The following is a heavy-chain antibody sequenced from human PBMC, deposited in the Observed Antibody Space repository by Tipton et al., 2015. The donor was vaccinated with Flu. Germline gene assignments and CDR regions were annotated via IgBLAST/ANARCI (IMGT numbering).Heavy chain of an antibody. CDR3: ARENSAVRMPWDS. J-gene: IGHJ4*02. D-gene: IGHD1/OR15-1a*01. V-gene: IGHV3-74*01. Sequence: GSLRLSCAASGFTFKTYWMHWARQVPGRGLVWVARIKTDGSATNYADTVKGRFTISRDNAKNTVFLQMNSLRVDDTGVYYCARENSAVRMPWDSWGRGTAVTVSS. CDR1: GFTFKTYW. CDR2: IKTDGSAT.